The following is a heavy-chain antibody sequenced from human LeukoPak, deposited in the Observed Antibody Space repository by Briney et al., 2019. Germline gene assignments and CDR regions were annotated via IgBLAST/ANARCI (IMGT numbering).Heavy chain of an antibody. D-gene: IGHD4-17*01. CDR2: ISSGSSYI. V-gene: IGHV3-21*01. Sequence: GGSLRLSCAASGFTFSSYSMNWVRQAPGKGLEWVSSISSGSSYIYYADSVKGRFTISRDNAKDSLYLQMNSLRAEDTAVYYCARDRDYGDNDAFDIWGQGTMVTVSS. CDR3: ARDRDYGDNDAFDI. CDR1: GFTFSSYS. J-gene: IGHJ3*02.